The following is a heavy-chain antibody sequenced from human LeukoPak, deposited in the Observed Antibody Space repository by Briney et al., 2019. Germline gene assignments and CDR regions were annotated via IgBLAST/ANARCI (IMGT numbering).Heavy chain of an antibody. CDR3: ARAGYYDSSGYLVDAFDI. CDR1: GGSISSSSYY. D-gene: IGHD3-22*01. J-gene: IGHJ3*02. V-gene: IGHV4-61*01. CDR2: IYYSGST. Sequence: SETLSLTCTVSGGSISSSSYYWSWIRQPPGKGLEWIGYIYYSGSTNYNPSLKSRVTISVDTSKNQFSLKLSSVTAADTAVYYCARAGYYDSSGYLVDAFDIWGQGTMVTVSS.